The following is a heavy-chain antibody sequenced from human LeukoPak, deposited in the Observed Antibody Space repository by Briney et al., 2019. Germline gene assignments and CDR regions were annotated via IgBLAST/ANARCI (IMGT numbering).Heavy chain of an antibody. CDR1: GFTFSTTP. J-gene: IGHJ4*02. CDR2: ISGSGGTT. V-gene: IGHV3-23*01. D-gene: IGHD3/OR15-3a*01. CDR3: AKVATWTYFDS. Sequence: GGSLRLSCAASGFTFSTTPMSWVRLAPGKGLEWVSSISGSGGTTYYADSVKGRFTISRDNSKNTLYLQLTSLRVDDTAIYYCAKVATWTYFDSWGQGTLVTVSS.